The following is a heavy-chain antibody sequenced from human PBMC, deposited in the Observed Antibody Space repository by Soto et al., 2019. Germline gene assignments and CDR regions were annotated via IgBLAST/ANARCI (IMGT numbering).Heavy chain of an antibody. CDR3: ARDRHNYGDYDLDY. Sequence: ASVKVSCKASGYTFTSYGISWVRQAPGQGLEWMGWISAYNGSTNYAQKLQGRVTMTTDTSTSTAYMELRSLRSDDTAVYYCARDRHNYGDYDLDYWGQGTLVTVSS. V-gene: IGHV1-18*01. D-gene: IGHD4-17*01. J-gene: IGHJ4*02. CDR1: GYTFTSYG. CDR2: ISAYNGST.